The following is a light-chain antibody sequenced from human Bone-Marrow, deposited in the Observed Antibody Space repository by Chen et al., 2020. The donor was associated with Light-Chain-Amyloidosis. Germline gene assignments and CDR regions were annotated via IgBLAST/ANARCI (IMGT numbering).Light chain of an antibody. J-gene: IGKJ4*01. CDR3: QQYSRFLT. CDR2: KGS. CDR1: ENINVW. Sequence: DVQLTQSPSTLFASIGDRVTITSLTSENINVWLAWYQHKPGKAPKLLIYKGSTFESGVPARFSGSGSGTEFTLTISRLQSEDFATYYCQQYSRFLTFGGGTKVEV. V-gene: IGKV1-5*03.